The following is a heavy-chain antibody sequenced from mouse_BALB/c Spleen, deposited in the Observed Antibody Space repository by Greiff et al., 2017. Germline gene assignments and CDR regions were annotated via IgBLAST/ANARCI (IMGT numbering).Heavy chain of an antibody. CDR1: GFTFSSFG. Sequence: EVQRVESGGGLVQPGGSRKLSCAASGFTFSSFGMHWVRQAPEKGLEWVAYISSGSSTIYYADTVKGRFTISRDNPKNTLFLQMTSLRSEDTAMYYCARSEGLFDYWGQGTTLTVSS. CDR3: ARSEGLFDY. CDR2: ISSGSSTI. V-gene: IGHV5-17*02. J-gene: IGHJ2*01.